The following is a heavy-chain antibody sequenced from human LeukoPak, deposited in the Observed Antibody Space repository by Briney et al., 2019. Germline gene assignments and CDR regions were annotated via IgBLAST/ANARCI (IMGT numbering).Heavy chain of an antibody. CDR3: ARHSKQWLNSGIDY. D-gene: IGHD6-19*01. V-gene: IGHV4-59*05. Sequence: SETLSLTCTVSGDSISSYFWTWIRQPPGKGLEWIGSIYYSGSTYYNPSLKSRVTISVDTSKNQFSLKLSSVTAADTAVYYCARHSKQWLNSGIDYWGQGTLVTVSS. CDR1: GDSISSYF. CDR2: IYYSGST. J-gene: IGHJ4*02.